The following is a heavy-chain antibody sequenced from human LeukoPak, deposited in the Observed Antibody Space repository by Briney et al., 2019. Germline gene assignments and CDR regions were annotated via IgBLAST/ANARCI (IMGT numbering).Heavy chain of an antibody. J-gene: IGHJ4*02. CDR3: ARGSGYDLRDAFFDY. CDR1: GFTFSSYS. D-gene: IGHD5-12*01. CDR2: ISSSSSYI. Sequence: PGGSLRLSCAASGFTFSSYSMNWVRQAPGKGLEWVSSISSSSSYIYYADSVKGRFTISRDNAKNSLYLQMNSLRAEDTAVYYCARGSGYDLRDAFFDYWGQGTLVTVSS. V-gene: IGHV3-21*01.